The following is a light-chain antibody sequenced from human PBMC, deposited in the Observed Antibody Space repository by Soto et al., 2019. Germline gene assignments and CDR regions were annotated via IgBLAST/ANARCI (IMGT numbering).Light chain of an antibody. CDR2: GAS. Sequence: EIVLTQSPATLSLSPGERATLSCRASQSVSSSYLAWYQQKPGQAPRLLIYGASTRATGIPARFSGSGSGTEFTLTISSLQSEDFVVYYCQQYNNWPITFGQGTRLEIK. CDR3: QQYNNWPIT. CDR1: QSVSSSY. V-gene: IGKV3-15*01. J-gene: IGKJ5*01.